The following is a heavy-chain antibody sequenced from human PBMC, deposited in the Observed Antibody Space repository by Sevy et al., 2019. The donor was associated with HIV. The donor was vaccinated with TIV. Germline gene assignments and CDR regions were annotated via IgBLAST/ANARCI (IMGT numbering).Heavy chain of an antibody. V-gene: IGHV3-23*01. J-gene: IGHJ4*02. CDR1: GFTFSSYA. CDR3: VKGNRHIVVVKGHYFDY. Sequence: GGSLRLSCAASGFTFSSYAMSWVRQAPGKGLEWVSAISGSGGSTYYADSVKGRFTISRDNSKNTLYLQMNSLRAEDTAVYYCVKGNRHIVVVKGHYFDYWGQGTLVTVSS. CDR2: ISGSGGST. D-gene: IGHD2-21*01.